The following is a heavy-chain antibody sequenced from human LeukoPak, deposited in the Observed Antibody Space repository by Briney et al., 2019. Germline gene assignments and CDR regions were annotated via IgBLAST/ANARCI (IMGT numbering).Heavy chain of an antibody. CDR2: IYSGGAT. CDR3: ARQAAAATPFHY. D-gene: IGHD6-13*01. J-gene: IGHJ4*02. Sequence: GGSLRLSCAASGFTVTTSYMSWFRQAPGKGLEWVSIIYSGGATYYAASVKGRFAISRDNSKNTLYLQMNGLRPEDTAMYYCARQAAAATPFHYWGQGSLVTGSS. V-gene: IGHV3-66*02. CDR1: GFTVTTSY.